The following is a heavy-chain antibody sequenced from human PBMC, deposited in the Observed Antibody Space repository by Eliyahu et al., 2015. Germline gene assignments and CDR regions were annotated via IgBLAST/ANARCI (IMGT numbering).Heavy chain of an antibody. CDR2: ISGSGGST. CDR1: XFTFSSYA. D-gene: IGHD3-22*01. CDR3: AKVITMIVVVNDAFDI. Sequence: EVQLLESGGGLVQPGGSLRLSCAASXFTFSSYAMSWVRQAPGKGLEWVSAISGSGGSTYYADSVKGRFTISRDNSKNTLYLQMNSLRAEDTAVYYCAKVITMIVVVNDAFDIWGQGTMVTVSS. V-gene: IGHV3-23*01. J-gene: IGHJ3*02.